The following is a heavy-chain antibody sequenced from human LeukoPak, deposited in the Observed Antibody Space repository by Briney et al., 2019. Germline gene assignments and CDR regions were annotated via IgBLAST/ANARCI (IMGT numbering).Heavy chain of an antibody. CDR3: ARGAGGFHWYFDL. V-gene: IGHV4-30-4*01. D-gene: IGHD3-16*01. Sequence: SETLSLTCGVSGGSISGTNWWSWIRQPPGKGLEWIGYIYYSGSTYYNPSLKSRVTISVDTSKNQFSLKLSSVTAADTAVYYCARGAGGFHWYFDLWGRGTLVTVSS. CDR1: GGSISGTNW. J-gene: IGHJ2*01. CDR2: IYYSGST.